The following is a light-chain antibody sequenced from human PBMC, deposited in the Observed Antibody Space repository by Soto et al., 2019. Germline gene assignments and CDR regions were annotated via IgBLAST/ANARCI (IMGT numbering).Light chain of an antibody. Sequence: EIVLTQSPGTLSLSPGESATLSCRASQSVNSRFLAWYQHKPGQAPRLLIYAASTRATGIPDRFSGSASGTDSTLTISRLEPEDFAVYYCQQYGDSPPNTFGQGTKLEIK. J-gene: IGKJ2*01. CDR3: QQYGDSPPNT. V-gene: IGKV3-20*01. CDR1: QSVNSRF. CDR2: AAS.